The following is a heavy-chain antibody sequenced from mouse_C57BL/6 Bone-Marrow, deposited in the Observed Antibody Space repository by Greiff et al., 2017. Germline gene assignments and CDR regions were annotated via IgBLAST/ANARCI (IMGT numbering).Heavy chain of an antibody. CDR1: GYAFSSSW. J-gene: IGHJ4*01. CDR2: IYPGDGDT. Sequence: VKLMESGPELVKPGASVKISCKASGYAFSSSWMNWVKQRPGKGLEWIGRIYPGDGDTNYNGKFKGKATLTADKSSSTAYMQLSSLTSEDSAVYFCASRLYYYAMDYWGQGTSVTVSS. V-gene: IGHV1-82*01. CDR3: ASRLYYYAMDY.